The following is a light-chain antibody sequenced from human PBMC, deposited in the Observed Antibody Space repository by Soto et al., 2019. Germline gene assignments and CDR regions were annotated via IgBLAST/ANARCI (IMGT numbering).Light chain of an antibody. CDR3: KQYNNWPFS. CDR2: DVS. CDR1: QGVTTN. J-gene: IGKJ5*01. Sequence: IVMTQSPATMSVSSGERANLSCRAGQGVTTNFAWYQQKSGQSPRLLIYDVSTRATGVPARFSGTGSETDFTLTISGLQSDDSAVYFCKQYNNWPFSFGQGTRLEI. V-gene: IGKV3-15*01.